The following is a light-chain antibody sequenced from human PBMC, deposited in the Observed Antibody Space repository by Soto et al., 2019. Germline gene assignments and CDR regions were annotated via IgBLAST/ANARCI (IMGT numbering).Light chain of an antibody. CDR3: QQSYSTPIT. J-gene: IGKJ5*01. Sequence: DIQMTQSASSLSASLGDRVTITCRASQSISSYLNWYQQKPGKAPKLLIYAASSLQSGVPSRFSGSGSGTDFNLTISSLQTEDFATYYCQQSYSTPITFGQGTRLEIK. CDR2: AAS. CDR1: QSISSY. V-gene: IGKV1-39*01.